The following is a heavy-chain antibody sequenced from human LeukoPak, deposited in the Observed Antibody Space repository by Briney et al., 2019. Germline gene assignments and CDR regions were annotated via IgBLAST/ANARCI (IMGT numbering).Heavy chain of an antibody. D-gene: IGHD3-3*01. CDR1: GFTFGDYA. CDR2: IRSKAYGGTA. CDR3: TRTRITIFGVVITDAFDI. Sequence: PGRSLRLSCTASGFTFGDYAMSWFRQAPGKGLEWVGFIRSKAYGGTAEYAASVKGRFTISRDDSKSIAYLQMNSLKTEDTAVYYCTRTRITIFGVVITDAFDIWGQGTMVTVSS. J-gene: IGHJ3*02. V-gene: IGHV3-49*03.